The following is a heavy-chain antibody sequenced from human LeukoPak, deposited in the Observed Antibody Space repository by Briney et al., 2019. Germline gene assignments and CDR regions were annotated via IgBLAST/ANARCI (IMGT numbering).Heavy chain of an antibody. Sequence: PGGSLRLSCAASGFTFSDHYMDWVRQAPGKGLEWVGRTRNKANSYTTEYAASVKGRFTISRDDSKNSLYLQMNSLRDEDTAVYYCAREGRPAVGTDWFDPWGQGTLVTVSS. CDR2: TRNKANSYTT. V-gene: IGHV3-72*01. J-gene: IGHJ5*02. CDR3: AREGRPAVGTDWFDP. CDR1: GFTFSDHY. D-gene: IGHD6-13*01.